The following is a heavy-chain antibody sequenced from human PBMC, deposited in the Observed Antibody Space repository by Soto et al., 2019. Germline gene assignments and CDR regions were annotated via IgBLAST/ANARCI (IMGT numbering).Heavy chain of an antibody. J-gene: IGHJ4*02. CDR1: GFTFGSYT. D-gene: IGHD7-27*01. CDR2: ISFGSVNV. Sequence: EVQLVESGGGLVKPGGSLTLACVASGFTFGSYTMSWVRQVPGKGLEWISSISFGSVNVDYADSGRGRFTISRDNAKNALFLLMNRLRGEDAAIYYCARGSGDLPYWGQGTLVTVS. V-gene: IGHV3-21*02. CDR3: ARGSGDLPY.